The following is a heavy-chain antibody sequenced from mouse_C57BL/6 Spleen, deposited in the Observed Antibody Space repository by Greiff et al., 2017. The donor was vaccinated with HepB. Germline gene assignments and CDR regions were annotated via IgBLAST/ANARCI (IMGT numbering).Heavy chain of an antibody. CDR1: GYTFTSYW. Sequence: QVQLQQPGPELVKPGASVKLSCKASGYTFTSYWMHWVKQRPGQGLEWIGNINPSNGGTNYNEKFKSKATLTVDKSSSTAYMQLSSLTSEDSAVYYCARGVVADWYFDVWGTGTTVTVSS. V-gene: IGHV1-53*01. D-gene: IGHD1-1*01. CDR3: ARGVVADWYFDV. CDR2: INPSNGGT. J-gene: IGHJ1*03.